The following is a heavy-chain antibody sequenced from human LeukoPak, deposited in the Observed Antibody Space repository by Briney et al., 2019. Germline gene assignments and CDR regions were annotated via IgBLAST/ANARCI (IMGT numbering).Heavy chain of an antibody. CDR1: GFTFSDYE. J-gene: IGHJ4*02. V-gene: IGHV3-48*03. Sequence: GGSLRLSCAASGFTFSDYEMNWVRQAPGKGLEWVSYIGSSGSTIHYADSVKGRFTISRDNSKNTLYLQMNTLRAEDTAIYYCAKLSLVEPTDYWGQGTLVTVSS. D-gene: IGHD1-26*01. CDR2: IGSSGSTI. CDR3: AKLSLVEPTDY.